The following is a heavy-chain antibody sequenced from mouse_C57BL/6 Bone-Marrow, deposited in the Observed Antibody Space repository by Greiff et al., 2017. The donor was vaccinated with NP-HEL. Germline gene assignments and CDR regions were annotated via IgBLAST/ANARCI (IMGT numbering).Heavy chain of an antibody. CDR3: ARRTMIPYYAMDY. J-gene: IGHJ4*01. Sequence: DVKLVESGGGLVQPGGSLKLSCAASGFTFSDYGMEWVRQAPRQGPEWVAFISNLAYSIYYADTVTGRFTISRENAKNTLYLEMSSLRSEDTAMYYCARRTMIPYYAMDYWGQGTSVTVSS. CDR1: GFTFSDYG. D-gene: IGHD2-4*01. CDR2: ISNLAYSI. V-gene: IGHV5-15*04.